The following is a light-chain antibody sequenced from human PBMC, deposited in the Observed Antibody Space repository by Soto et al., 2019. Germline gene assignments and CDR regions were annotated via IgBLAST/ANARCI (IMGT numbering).Light chain of an antibody. J-gene: IGKJ4*01. Sequence: DFQMTQSPSSLSASIGDRVTITCKASQDISNSLNWYQQQPGKAPKLLICDASTLQTGVPSRFSGSGSGTDFTFSISSLQPEDIATYYCQQFDNLPLTFGGGTKVEIK. CDR2: DAS. V-gene: IGKV1-33*01. CDR3: QQFDNLPLT. CDR1: QDISNS.